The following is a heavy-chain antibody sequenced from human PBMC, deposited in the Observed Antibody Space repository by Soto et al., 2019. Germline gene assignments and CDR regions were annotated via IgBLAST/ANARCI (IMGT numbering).Heavy chain of an antibody. V-gene: IGHV4-34*01. D-gene: IGHD1-26*01. Sequence: QVQLQQWGAGLLKPSETLSLTCSVYGGSFSGYDWCWIRQPPGHGLEWIGEINHSGSTTYNPSLTSRVTLSVDTSKNQFSLKLSSVTAADTAVYYCARDPIVGATYGMDVWGQGTTVTVSS. J-gene: IGHJ6*02. CDR2: INHSGST. CDR3: ARDPIVGATYGMDV. CDR1: GGSFSGYD.